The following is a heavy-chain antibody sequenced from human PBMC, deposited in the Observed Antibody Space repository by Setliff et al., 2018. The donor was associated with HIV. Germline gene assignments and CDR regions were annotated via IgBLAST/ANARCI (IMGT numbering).Heavy chain of an antibody. J-gene: IGHJ6*03. V-gene: IGHV1-18*01. D-gene: IGHD3-3*01. CDR1: GYNFTSNG. CDR3: ARDQGFWSGFTYNYYMDV. Sequence: GASVKVSCKASGYNFTSNGISWVRQAPGQGLEWMGRISASKGNTKYTRDFQGRVTMTTDTSTSTVYMELRSLRSDDTAVYYCARDQGFWSGFTYNYYMDVWGKGTTVTV. CDR2: ISASKGNT.